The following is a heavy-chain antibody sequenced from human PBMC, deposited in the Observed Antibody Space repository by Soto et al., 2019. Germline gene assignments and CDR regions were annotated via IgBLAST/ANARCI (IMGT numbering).Heavy chain of an antibody. J-gene: IGHJ6*02. CDR2: IRSKANSYAT. CDR3: TSVTRPNCSSTSCPRPYYYGMDV. CDR1: GFTFSGSA. V-gene: IGHV3-73*01. Sequence: GGSLRLSCVASGFTFSGSAMHWVRQASGKGLEWVGRIRSKANSYATAYAASVKGRFTISRDDSKNTAYLQMNSLKTEDTAVYYCTSVTRPNCSSTSCPRPYYYGMDVWGQGTTVTVSS. D-gene: IGHD2-2*01.